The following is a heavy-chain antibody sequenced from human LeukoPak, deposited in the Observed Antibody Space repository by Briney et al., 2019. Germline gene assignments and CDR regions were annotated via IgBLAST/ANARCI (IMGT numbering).Heavy chain of an antibody. Sequence: SETLSLTCTVSGGSISSYYWSWIRQPPGKGLEWIGYIYYSGSTNYNPSLKSRVTISVDTSKNQFSLKLSSVTAADTAVYYCASSFDSSGYYPFDYWGQGTLVTVSS. J-gene: IGHJ4*02. CDR3: ASSFDSSGYYPFDY. CDR2: IYYSGST. V-gene: IGHV4-59*01. CDR1: GGSISSYY. D-gene: IGHD3-22*01.